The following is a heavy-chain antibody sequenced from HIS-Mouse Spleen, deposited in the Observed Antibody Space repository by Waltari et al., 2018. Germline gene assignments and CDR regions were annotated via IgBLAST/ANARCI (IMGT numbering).Heavy chain of an antibody. CDR1: GGSISSTSYS. J-gene: IGHJ2*01. D-gene: IGHD6-13*01. Sequence: QLQLQESGPGLVKPSETPSLTCTVSGGSISSTSYSWGWLRQPPGKGLEWIGSIYYSGSTYYNPSLKSRVTISVDTSKNQFSLKLSSVTAADTAVYYCAREIPYSSSWYDWYFDLWGRGTLVTVSS. CDR3: AREIPYSSSWYDWYFDL. V-gene: IGHV4-39*07. CDR2: IYYSGST.